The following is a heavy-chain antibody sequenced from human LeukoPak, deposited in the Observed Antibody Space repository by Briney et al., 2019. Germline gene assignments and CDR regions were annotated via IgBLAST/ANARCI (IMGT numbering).Heavy chain of an antibody. CDR1: GGSISSYY. CDR2: IYYSGST. D-gene: IGHD5-18*01. V-gene: IGHV4-59*01. Sequence: PSETLSLTCTVSGGSISSYYWSWIRQPPGKGLEWIGYIYYSGSTNYNPSLKSRVTISVDTSKNQFSLKLSSVTAEDTAVYYCAKEYGYTYGEFDYWGQGTLVTVSS. CDR3: AKEYGYTYGEFDY. J-gene: IGHJ4*02.